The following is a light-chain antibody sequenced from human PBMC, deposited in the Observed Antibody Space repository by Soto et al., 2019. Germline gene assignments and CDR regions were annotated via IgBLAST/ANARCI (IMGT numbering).Light chain of an antibody. CDR2: DSN. J-gene: IGLJ2*01. CDR3: ATWDRSLTGEV. V-gene: IGLV1-51*01. Sequence: QSVLTQPPSVSAAPGQKVTISCSGSSSKIGNNYVSWFQQLPGTAPKLLIYDSNKRPSGIPDRFSGSKSGTSATLDITGLQTGDEADYYCATWDRSLTGEVFGGGTQLTVL. CDR1: SSKIGNNY.